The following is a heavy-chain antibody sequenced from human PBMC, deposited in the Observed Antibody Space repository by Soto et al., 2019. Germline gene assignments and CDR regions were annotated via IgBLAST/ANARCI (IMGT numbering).Heavy chain of an antibody. D-gene: IGHD3-10*01. CDR2: ISNDGSNK. Sequence: QVQLVESGGGVVQPGRSLSLSCVASGFTFSSYAMHWVRQAPGKGLEWVAVISNDGSNKYYADSVRGRFTISRDNSRNTLYLQMNSLRAEDTAVYYCARDVTVGWFGDLSYGMDVWGPGTTITVSS. CDR3: ARDVTVGWFGDLSYGMDV. J-gene: IGHJ6*02. V-gene: IGHV3-30-3*01. CDR1: GFTFSSYA.